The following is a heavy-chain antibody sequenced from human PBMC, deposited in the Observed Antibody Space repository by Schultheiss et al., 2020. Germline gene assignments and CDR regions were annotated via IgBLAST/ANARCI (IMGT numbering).Heavy chain of an antibody. CDR1: GFTFSSYW. D-gene: IGHD6-6*01. J-gene: IGHJ5*02. Sequence: GGSLRLSCAASGFTFSSYWMHWVRQAPGKGLEWISYISSSSGYTNYADSVKGRFTISRDNSKNTLYLQMNSLRAEDTAVYYCAKDPRARPLDPWGQGTLVTVSS. CDR3: AKDPRARPLDP. V-gene: IGHV3-21*05. CDR2: ISSSSGYT.